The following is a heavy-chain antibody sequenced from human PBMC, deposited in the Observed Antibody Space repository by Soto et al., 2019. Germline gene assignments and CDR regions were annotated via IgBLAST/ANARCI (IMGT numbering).Heavy chain of an antibody. Sequence: SVKVSCKASGGTFSSYAISWVRQAPGQGLEWMGGIIPIFGTANYAQRFQGRVTITADKSTSTAYMELSSLRSEDTAVYYCASRYYYDSSGYGPHYYYYYGMDVWGQGTTVTVSS. D-gene: IGHD3-22*01. CDR3: ASRYYYDSSGYGPHYYYYYGMDV. CDR1: GGTFSSYA. J-gene: IGHJ6*02. CDR2: IIPIFGTA. V-gene: IGHV1-69*06.